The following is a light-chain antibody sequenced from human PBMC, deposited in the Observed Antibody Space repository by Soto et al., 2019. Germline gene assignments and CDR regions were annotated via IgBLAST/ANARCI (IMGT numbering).Light chain of an antibody. Sequence: QSALTQPASVSGSPGQSITISCTGTSSDVGGYNYVSWYQQHPGKAPKLMIYDVSNRPSGVSNRFSGSKSGNTASLTISGLQAEYVSYYYCSSYTSSITLLFGTGPKSTVL. J-gene: IGLJ1*01. CDR2: DVS. V-gene: IGLV2-14*01. CDR1: SSDVGGYNY. CDR3: SSYTSSITLL.